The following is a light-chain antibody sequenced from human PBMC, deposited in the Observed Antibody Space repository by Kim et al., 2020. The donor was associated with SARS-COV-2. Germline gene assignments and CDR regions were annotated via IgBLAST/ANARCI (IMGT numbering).Light chain of an antibody. CDR1: ALSKQY. CDR3: QSADNTGAWV. V-gene: IGLV3-25*03. Sequence: SYELTQPPSVSVSPGQTAGITCSGDALSKQYAYWYQQKPGQATLLIIYRDTERPSGIPARFSGSTSGTTVTLTISGVQADVEADYYCQSADNTGAWVFGG. J-gene: IGLJ3*02. CDR2: RDT.